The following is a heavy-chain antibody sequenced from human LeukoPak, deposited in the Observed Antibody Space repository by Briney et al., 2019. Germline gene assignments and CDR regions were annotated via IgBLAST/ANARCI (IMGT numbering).Heavy chain of an antibody. CDR3: ARTSYYYDSSGYYGVFDY. CDR1: GYTFTSYG. CDR2: ISAYNGNT. J-gene: IGHJ4*02. V-gene: IGHV1-18*01. D-gene: IGHD3-22*01. Sequence: ASVKVSCKASGYTFTSYGISWVRQAPGQGLEWMGWISAYNGNTNYAQKLQGRVTMTTDTSTSTAYMELRSLRSDDTAVYYCARTSYYYDSSGYYGVFDYWGQGTLVTVSS.